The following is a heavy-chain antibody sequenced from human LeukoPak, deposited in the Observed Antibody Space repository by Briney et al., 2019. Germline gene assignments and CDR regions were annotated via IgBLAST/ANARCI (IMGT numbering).Heavy chain of an antibody. CDR3: ARVPPLYCSSTSCYGDNWFDP. J-gene: IGHJ5*02. V-gene: IGHV1-2*02. CDR1: GYTFTGYY. D-gene: IGHD2-2*01. Sequence: ASVKVSCKASGYTFTGYYMHWVRQAPGQGLEWMGWINPNSGGTNYAQKFQGRVTMTRDTSISIAYMELSRLRSDDTAVYYCARVPPLYCSSTSCYGDNWFDPWGQGTLVTVSS. CDR2: INPNSGGT.